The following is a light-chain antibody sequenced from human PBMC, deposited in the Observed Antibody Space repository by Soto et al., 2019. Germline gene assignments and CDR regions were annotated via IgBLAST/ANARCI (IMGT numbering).Light chain of an antibody. CDR1: QNIISH. J-gene: IGKJ3*01. Sequence: DIQMTQSPSSLSASVGDRVTITCRASQNIISHLNWYQQKPGKAPKVLIYGASSLQSGVPLRFSGGGSGTDFTLTISSLQPEDFATYYCQQSYSTPRTFGPGT. CDR3: QQSYSTPRT. CDR2: GAS. V-gene: IGKV1-39*01.